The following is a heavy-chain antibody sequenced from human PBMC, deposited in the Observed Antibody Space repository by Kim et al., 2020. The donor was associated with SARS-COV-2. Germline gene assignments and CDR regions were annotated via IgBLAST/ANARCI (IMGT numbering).Heavy chain of an antibody. J-gene: IGHJ6*02. CDR3: VKGVLGGNHHGMDA. V-gene: IGHV3-23*01. D-gene: IGHD3-3*01. Sequence: GGSLRLSCVVSGFTLGSTFNTYAMNWVRQAPGKGLEWVSTFTGGGGATLYADSVKGRFTISRDISKNTLFLQMSSLRVEDTATYYCVKGVLGGNHHGMDAWGQGTTVTVSS. CDR2: FTGGGGAT. CDR1: GFTLGSTFNTYA.